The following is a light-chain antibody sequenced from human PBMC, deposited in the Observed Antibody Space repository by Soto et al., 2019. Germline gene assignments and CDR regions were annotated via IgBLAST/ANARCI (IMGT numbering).Light chain of an antibody. CDR2: ATS. CDR3: QHYGSSLWT. J-gene: IGKJ1*01. Sequence: EIVLTQSPGTLSLSPGERASLSCRASQSVSSTYLAWYQQKPGQAPRLVIYATSTTATGIPDRFSGSGSGTDFTLTISRLEPEDFAMYYCQHYGSSLWTFGQGTKVEIK. V-gene: IGKV3-20*01. CDR1: QSVSSTY.